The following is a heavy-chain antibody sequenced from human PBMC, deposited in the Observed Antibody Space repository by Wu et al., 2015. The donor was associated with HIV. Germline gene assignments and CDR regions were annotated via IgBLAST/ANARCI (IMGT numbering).Heavy chain of an antibody. CDR3: ARGRNEPLIAAAATALGVATGDY. Sequence: QLQQWGAGLLKPSETLSLTCAVYGGSFSGYYWSWIRQPPGKGLEWIGEINHSGSTNYNPSLKSRVTISVDTSKNQFSLKLSSVTAADTTVYYCARGRNEPLIAAAATALGVATGDYWGQGTLVTVSS. D-gene: IGHD6-13*01. CDR1: GGSFSGYY. J-gene: IGHJ4*02. V-gene: IGHV4-34*01. CDR2: INHSGST.